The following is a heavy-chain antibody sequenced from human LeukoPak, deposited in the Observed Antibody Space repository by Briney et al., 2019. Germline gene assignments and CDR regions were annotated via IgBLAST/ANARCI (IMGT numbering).Heavy chain of an antibody. Sequence: GGSLRLSCAASGFTFSSYWMNWARQAPGKGLEWVAFISYDGSNENIADSVKGRFIISRDNSKNTLYLQMNSLRAEDTAVYYCAKGPAPRLGEFSYHALVDYWGQGTLVTVSS. D-gene: IGHD3-16*02. CDR1: GFTFSSYW. CDR3: AKGPAPRLGEFSYHALVDY. J-gene: IGHJ4*02. CDR2: ISYDGSNE. V-gene: IGHV3-30*18.